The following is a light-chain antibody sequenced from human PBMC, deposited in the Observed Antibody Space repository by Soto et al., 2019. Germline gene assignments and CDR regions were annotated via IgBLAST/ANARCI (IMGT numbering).Light chain of an antibody. CDR1: GGTIASNY. Sequence: NFMLTQPHSVSESPGKTVTISCSASGGTIASNYVQWYQQRPGSVPPTVIYEDNRRPSGVPDRFSGSVDSSSNSASLTISGLKTEDEADYYCQSYDTVWVSGGGTKLTVL. J-gene: IGLJ3*02. CDR2: EDN. CDR3: QSYDTVWV. V-gene: IGLV6-57*02.